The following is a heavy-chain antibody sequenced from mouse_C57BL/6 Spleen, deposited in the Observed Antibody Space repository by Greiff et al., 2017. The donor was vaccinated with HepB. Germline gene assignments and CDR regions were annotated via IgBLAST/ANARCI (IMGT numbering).Heavy chain of an antibody. Sequence: DVQLVESGPGLVKPSQSLSLTCSVTGYSITSGYYWNWIRQFPGNKLEWMGYISYDGSNNYNPSLKNRISITRDTSKNQLFLKLNSVTTEDTATYYCARDGYYVFAYWGQGTLVTVSA. CDR2: ISYDGSN. CDR1: GYSITSGYY. J-gene: IGHJ3*01. D-gene: IGHD2-3*01. CDR3: ARDGYYVFAY. V-gene: IGHV3-6*01.